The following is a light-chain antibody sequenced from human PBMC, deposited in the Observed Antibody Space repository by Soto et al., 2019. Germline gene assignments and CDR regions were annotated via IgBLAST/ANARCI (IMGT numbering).Light chain of an antibody. J-gene: IGKJ5*01. CDR1: QSISSS. CDR2: RAS. Sequence: EIVMTQSPATLSVSPGERVTLSCRASQSISSSLAWYQQKRGQAPRLLIYRASTRATDIPARFSGSGSGTDFTLTISSLQSEDFAIYYCQQYNNWPITFGQGTRL. CDR3: QQYNNWPIT. V-gene: IGKV3-15*01.